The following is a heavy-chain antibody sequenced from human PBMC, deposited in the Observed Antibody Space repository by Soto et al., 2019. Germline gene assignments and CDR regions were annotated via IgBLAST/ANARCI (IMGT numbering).Heavy chain of an antibody. CDR1: GFTFSSYA. V-gene: IGHV3-23*01. J-gene: IGHJ3*02. D-gene: IGHD1-1*01. CDR3: EKDARSKWNTGNYNDAFDI. Sequence: EVQLLESGGGLVQPGGSLRLSCAASGFTFSSYAMSWVRQAPGKGLDWVSAISGSGASAYYADSVKGRFTISRDNSKNTLYVQMNSLRAEDTALYYCEKDARSKWNTGNYNDAFDIWGQGTMVTVAS. CDR2: ISGSGASA.